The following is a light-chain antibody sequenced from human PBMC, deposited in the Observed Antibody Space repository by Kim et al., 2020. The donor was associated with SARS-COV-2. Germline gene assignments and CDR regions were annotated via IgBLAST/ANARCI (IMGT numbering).Light chain of an antibody. Sequence: SSLGDGITITCRASHDINHHLAWYQQKPVKAPRLLIYAASALQSGVPARFSGSRSGTDFTLTISSLQPEDVATYYCQKYNSAPWTFGQGTKVDIK. V-gene: IGKV1-27*01. CDR1: HDINHH. J-gene: IGKJ1*01. CDR3: QKYNSAPWT. CDR2: AAS.